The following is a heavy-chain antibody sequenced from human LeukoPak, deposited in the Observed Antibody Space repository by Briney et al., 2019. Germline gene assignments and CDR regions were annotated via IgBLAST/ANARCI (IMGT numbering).Heavy chain of an antibody. CDR1: GFSFGDFA. CDR2: IRIKAYGGTT. CDR3: TRDPGGYDYDV. V-gene: IGHV3-49*04. D-gene: IGHD5-12*01. J-gene: IGHJ6*02. Sequence: PGRSLRLSCTASGFSFGDFAMTWVRQAPGKGLEWVSFIRIKAYGGTTEYAASVKGRFTISRDDSKSITYLQMNSLQSEDTVVYYGTRDPGGYDYDVWGQGTTVTVFS.